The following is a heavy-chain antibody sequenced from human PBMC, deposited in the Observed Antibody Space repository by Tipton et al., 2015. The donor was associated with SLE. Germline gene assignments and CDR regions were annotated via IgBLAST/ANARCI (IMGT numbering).Heavy chain of an antibody. V-gene: IGHV4-34*01. D-gene: IGHD2/OR15-2a*01. Sequence: TLSLTCAVYGGSFSGYYWSWIRQPPGKGLEWIGSIYYSGNTNYTPSLKSRVTISVDTSKHQFSLKLSSVTAADTAVYYCARLRLSAFDIWGQGTMVTVSS. CDR3: ARLRLSAFDI. J-gene: IGHJ3*02. CDR2: IYYSGNT. CDR1: GGSFSGYY.